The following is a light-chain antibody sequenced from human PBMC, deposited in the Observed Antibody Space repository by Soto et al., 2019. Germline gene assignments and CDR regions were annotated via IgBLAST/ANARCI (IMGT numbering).Light chain of an antibody. CDR1: SSNIGARYD. CDR2: GNS. CDR3: QSYDSSLSGYV. J-gene: IGLJ1*01. V-gene: IGLV1-40*01. Sequence: QLVLTQPPSVSGAPGQRVTISCTGSSSNIGARYDVHWYQQLPRTAPKLLIYGNSNRPSGVPDRFSGSKSDTSASLAITGLQAEDEADYYCQSYDSSLSGYVFGGGTKLTVL.